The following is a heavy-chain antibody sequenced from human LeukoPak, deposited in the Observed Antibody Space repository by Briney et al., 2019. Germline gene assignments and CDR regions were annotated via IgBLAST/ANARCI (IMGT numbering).Heavy chain of an antibody. CDR2: IYYSGST. CDR1: GGSISSSSYY. CDR3: AGRYSSGWYRGGWFDP. D-gene: IGHD6-19*01. Sequence: PSETLSLTCTVSGGSISSSSYYWGWIRQPPEKGLEWIGSIYYSGSTYYNPSLKSRVTISVDTSKNQFSLKLSSVTAADTAVYYCAGRYSSGWYRGGWFDPWGQGTLVTVSS. J-gene: IGHJ5*02. V-gene: IGHV4-39*07.